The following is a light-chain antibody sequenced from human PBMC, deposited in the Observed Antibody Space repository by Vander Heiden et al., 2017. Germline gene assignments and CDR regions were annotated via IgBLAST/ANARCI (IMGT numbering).Light chain of an antibody. CDR3: QQYLSSVWT. CDR2: GTF. V-gene: IGKV3-20*01. Sequence: VLTQSPGSLCLPPGETATLSRRTTQTISSTYLAWYHHRPGQGPRLLIYGTFNRATGIPDRFSGSGSGRDFTLTIRGLEPEDVGVYYCQQYLSSVWTFGRGTKVQIK. J-gene: IGKJ1*01. CDR1: QTISSTY.